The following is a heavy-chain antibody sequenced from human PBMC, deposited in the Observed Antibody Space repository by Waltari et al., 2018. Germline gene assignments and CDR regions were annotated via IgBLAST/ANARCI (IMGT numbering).Heavy chain of an antibody. CDR2: IRSKAYGGTT. V-gene: IGHV3-49*03. D-gene: IGHD6-6*01. CDR3: TRDLFSSSSDYYYYGMDV. CDR1: GFTFGDYA. J-gene: IGHJ6*02. Sequence: EVQLVESGGGLVQPGRSLRLSCTASGFTFGDYAMSWFRQATGKGLEWVGFIRSKAYGGTTEYAASVKGRFTISRDDSKSIAYLQMNSLKTEDTAVYYCTRDLFSSSSDYYYYGMDVWGQGTTVTVSS.